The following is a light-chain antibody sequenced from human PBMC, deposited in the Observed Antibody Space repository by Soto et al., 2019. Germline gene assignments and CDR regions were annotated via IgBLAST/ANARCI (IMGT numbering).Light chain of an antibody. CDR1: SSNIGLND. CDR3: SAWDDSLNGPV. J-gene: IGLJ2*01. V-gene: IGLV1-44*01. CDR2: DTN. Sequence: QSVLTQPPSASGTPGQTGTISCSGSSSNIGLNDVHWYRQLSGTAPQILIYDTNQQATGVPDRFSGSRSGTSASLAIHGLPCEDEAGYHCSAWDDSLNGPVFGGGTKLAV.